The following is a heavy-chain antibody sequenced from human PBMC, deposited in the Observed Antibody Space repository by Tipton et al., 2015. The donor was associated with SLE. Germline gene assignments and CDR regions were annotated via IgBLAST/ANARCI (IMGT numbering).Heavy chain of an antibody. D-gene: IGHD1-26*01. V-gene: IGHV1-18*04. CDR1: GYTFTDYD. Sequence: QLVQSGAEVKKPGASVKVSCKASGYTFTDYDISWVRQAPGKGLEWMGWISAYNGNANYVQTHQGRVTMTTETPTTTAYMELRSLRSDDTALYYCGRDGKEDAFDTSGQGTMVTGAS. CDR3: GRDGKEDAFDT. CDR2: ISAYNGNA. J-gene: IGHJ3*02.